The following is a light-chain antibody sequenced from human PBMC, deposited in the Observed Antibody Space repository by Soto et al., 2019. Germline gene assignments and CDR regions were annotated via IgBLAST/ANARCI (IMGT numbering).Light chain of an antibody. J-gene: IGKJ2*01. CDR1: QDISNY. CDR2: DAS. V-gene: IGKV1-33*01. Sequence: DIQMTQSPSSLSASVRDRVTITCQASQDISNYLNWYQQKPGKATKLLIYDASNLETGVPSRFSGSGSGTDFTFTISSLQPEDIATYYCQQYDNLPPYTFGQGTKLEIK. CDR3: QQYDNLPPYT.